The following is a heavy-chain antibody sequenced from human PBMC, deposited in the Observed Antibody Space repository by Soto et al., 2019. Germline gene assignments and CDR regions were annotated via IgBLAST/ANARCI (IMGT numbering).Heavy chain of an antibody. CDR2: IYPSGMP. CDR1: GGSISNAAYS. Sequence: QLQLQESGSGLVKPSHTLSLTCTVSGGSISNAAYSWSWIRQPPGKGLEWIGYIYPSGMPFYNPSLRSRVTISIDRSNDQFSLNLKSVNAADTAVYYCARERGGYGLFDSLGQGTLVTVSS. V-gene: IGHV4-30-2*01. J-gene: IGHJ4*02. CDR3: ARERGGYGLFDS. D-gene: IGHD5-18*01.